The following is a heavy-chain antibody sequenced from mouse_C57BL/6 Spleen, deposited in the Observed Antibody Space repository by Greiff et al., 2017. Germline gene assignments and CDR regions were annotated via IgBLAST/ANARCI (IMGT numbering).Heavy chain of an antibody. CDR2: ISYSGST. CDR1: GYSITSGYD. D-gene: IGHD1-1*01. Sequence: LEESGPGMVKPSQSLSLTCTVTGYSITSGYDWHWIRHFPGNKLEWMGYISYSGSTNYNPSLKSRISITHDTSKNHFFLKLNSVTTEDTATYYCARGQLRSGYFDYWGQGTTRTVSS. CDR3: ARGQLRSGYFDY. J-gene: IGHJ2*01. V-gene: IGHV3-1*01.